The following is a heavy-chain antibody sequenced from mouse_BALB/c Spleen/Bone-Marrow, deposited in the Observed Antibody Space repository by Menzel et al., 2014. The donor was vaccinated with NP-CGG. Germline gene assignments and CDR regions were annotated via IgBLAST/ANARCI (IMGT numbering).Heavy chain of an antibody. J-gene: IGHJ3*01. CDR1: GYTFXSYW. CDR2: ILPGSGTT. Sequence: VQVVESGAELMKPGASVKISCKATGYTFXSYWIEWVKQRPGHGLEXIGEILPGSGTTNFNEKFKGKATFTADTSSNTAYMQLSSLTSEDSAVYYCARSPYWGQGTLVTVSA. V-gene: IGHV1-9*01. CDR3: ARSPY.